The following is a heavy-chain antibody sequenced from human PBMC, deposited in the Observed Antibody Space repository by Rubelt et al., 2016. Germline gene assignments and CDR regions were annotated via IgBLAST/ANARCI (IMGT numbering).Heavy chain of an antibody. J-gene: IGHJ5*02. CDR2: IRTYNGNT. Sequence: QVQLVQSGAEVKKPGASVKVSCKASGYTFTTYGISWVRQAPGQGLEWRGWIRTYNGNTNYAQKLQGRGTMTTDTSTSTAYMGLRSLRSDDTAMYFCARGYCSSANCLFNWFDPWGQGTLVTVSS. V-gene: IGHV1-18*01. CDR3: ARGYCSSANCLFNWFDP. D-gene: IGHD2-2*01. CDR1: GYTFTTYG.